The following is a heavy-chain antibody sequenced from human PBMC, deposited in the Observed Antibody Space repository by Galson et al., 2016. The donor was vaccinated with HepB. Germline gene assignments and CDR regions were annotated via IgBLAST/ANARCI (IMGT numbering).Heavy chain of an antibody. V-gene: IGHV4-59*01. CDR2: IFNDGSGSA. D-gene: IGHD7-27*01. J-gene: IGHJ4*02. CDR3: ARDNWGSLDY. CDR1: GGSMRNYQ. Sequence: SETLSLTCSVSGGSMRNYQWSWVRQPPGKGLEWIGYIFNDGSGSANYTPSLKSRISISQDTSKKQFSLRLNSVTPADTAIYYCARDNWGSLDYWGQGTLVTVSS.